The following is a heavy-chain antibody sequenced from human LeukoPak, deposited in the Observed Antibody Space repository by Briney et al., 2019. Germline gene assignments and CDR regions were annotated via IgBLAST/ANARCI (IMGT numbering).Heavy chain of an antibody. D-gene: IGHD4-17*01. Sequence: GESLRISCQGFGYPFTTSWIGWVRQLPGKGLEWMGRIDPSDSYTNYSPSFQGHVTISADKSISTAYLQWSSLKASDTAMYYCARLDYGDGFDPWGQGTLVTVSS. CDR2: IDPSDSYT. V-gene: IGHV5-10-1*01. J-gene: IGHJ5*02. CDR3: ARLDYGDGFDP. CDR1: GYPFTTSW.